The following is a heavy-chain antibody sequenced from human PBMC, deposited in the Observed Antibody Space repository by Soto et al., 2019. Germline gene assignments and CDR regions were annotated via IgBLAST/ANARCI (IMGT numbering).Heavy chain of an antibody. J-gene: IGHJ4*02. CDR3: ARGMTPPGAPAWYYFDS. CDR1: GASITCTSY. D-gene: IGHD2-8*02. V-gene: IGHV4-4*07. Sequence: SETLSLTCTFAGASITCTSYWIWIRPPAGKGLEWIGRFSLSGTTNYNPSLRSRVTMSADVSKNQFPLRLTSVTAADTALYYCARGMTPPGAPAWYYFDSWGQGNLVTVSA. CDR2: FSLSGTT.